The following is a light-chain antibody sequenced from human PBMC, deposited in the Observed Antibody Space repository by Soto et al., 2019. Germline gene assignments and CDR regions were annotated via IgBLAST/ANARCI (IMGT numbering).Light chain of an antibody. CDR1: QNVSTY. CDR2: EAS. Sequence: EIVLTQSPATLSLSPGERATLSCRASQNVSTYLAWYQQKPGQAPRLLIYEASNRATGIPARFSGSGSGTDFTLTISSLEPEDFAVYYCQQRTNWLTFGPGTTVDIK. J-gene: IGKJ3*01. V-gene: IGKV3-11*01. CDR3: QQRTNWLT.